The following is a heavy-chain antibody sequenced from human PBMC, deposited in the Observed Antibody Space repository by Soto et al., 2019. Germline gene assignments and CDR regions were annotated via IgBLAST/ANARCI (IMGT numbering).Heavy chain of an antibody. J-gene: IGHJ4*02. CDR1: RFTFSSYA. D-gene: IGHD6-6*01. V-gene: IGHV3-23*01. Sequence: GGSLRLSCAASRFTFSSYAMSWVRQAPGKGLEWVSSISGGGNDAYYADSVKGRFTISRDNSKNTLYLQMNSLRAEDTAVYYCAKAGYSSSFFDYWGQGTLVTVSS. CDR2: ISGGGNDA. CDR3: AKAGYSSSFFDY.